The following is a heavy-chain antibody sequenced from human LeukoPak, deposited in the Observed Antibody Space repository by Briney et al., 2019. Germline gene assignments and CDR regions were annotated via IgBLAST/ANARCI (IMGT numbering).Heavy chain of an antibody. J-gene: IGHJ5*02. D-gene: IGHD2-2*01. CDR2: IYHSGST. V-gene: IGHV4-30-2*03. CDR1: GGSISSGGYS. CDR3: ARQKGSTNPYNWFDP. Sequence: PSETLSLTCAVSGGSISSGGYSWSWIRQPPGKGLEWIGYIYHSGSTYYNPSLKSRVTISVDTSKNQFSLKLSSVTAADTAVYYCARQKGSTNPYNWFDPWGQGTLVTVSS.